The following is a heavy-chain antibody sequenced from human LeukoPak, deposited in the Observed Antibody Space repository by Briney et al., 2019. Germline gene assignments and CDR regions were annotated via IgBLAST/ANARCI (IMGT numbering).Heavy chain of an antibody. J-gene: IGHJ3*02. Sequence: GGTLILSCAASGCTFSCYGMTWVRQAPGKGLEWVSYISCSSSPIYYADPVKGRFTISRDNAKNSLYLPLNSLRAEDTAVYYCTRRYNYDSSGYYYVRDAFDIWGQGTMVTVSS. CDR2: ISCSSSPI. CDR1: GCTFSCYG. V-gene: IGHV3-48*01. D-gene: IGHD3-22*01. CDR3: TRRYNYDSSGYYYVRDAFDI.